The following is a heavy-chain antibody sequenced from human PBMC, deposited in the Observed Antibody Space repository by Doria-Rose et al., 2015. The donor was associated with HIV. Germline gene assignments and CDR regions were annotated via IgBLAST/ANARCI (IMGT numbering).Heavy chain of an antibody. V-gene: IGHV2-26*01. J-gene: IGHJ4*02. D-gene: IGHD6-13*01. CDR2: IFSDDKR. CDR3: ARIKSSRWYHKYYFDF. CDR1: GVSLSSPGMG. Sequence: QITLKGSSPVLVKPTETLTLTCTVSGVSLSSPGMGVSWIRQPPGKALEWLANIFSDDKRSYKTSLKSRLTISRGTSKSQVVLTITDMDPVDTATYYCARIKSSRWYHKYYFDFWGQGTLVIVSA.